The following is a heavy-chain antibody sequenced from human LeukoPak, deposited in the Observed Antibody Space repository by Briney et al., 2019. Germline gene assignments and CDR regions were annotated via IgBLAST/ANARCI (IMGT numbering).Heavy chain of an antibody. V-gene: IGHV4-59*08. CDR3: ARMGSRYSSSPPDYYYYYYGMDV. Sequence: SETLSFTCTVSGGSISSYYWSWIRQPPGKGLEWIGYIYYSGSTNYNPSLKSRVTISVDTSKNQFSLKLSSVTAADTAVYYCARMGSRYSSSPPDYYYYYYGMDVWGQGTTVTVSS. D-gene: IGHD6-13*01. CDR2: IYYSGST. CDR1: GGSISSYY. J-gene: IGHJ6*02.